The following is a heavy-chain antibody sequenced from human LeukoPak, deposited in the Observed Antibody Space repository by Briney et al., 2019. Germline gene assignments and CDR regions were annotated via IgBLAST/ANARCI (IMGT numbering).Heavy chain of an antibody. Sequence: SETLSLTCTVSGGSISSYYWSWIRQPPGKGLEWIGYIYYSGSTNYNPYLKSRVTLSVDTSKNQFSLKLSSVTAADTAVYYCASYTTSRYCSSTSCYRAFDIWGQGTMVTVSS. CDR2: IYYSGST. CDR3: ASYTTSRYCSSTSCYRAFDI. V-gene: IGHV4-59*01. J-gene: IGHJ3*02. CDR1: GGSISSYY. D-gene: IGHD2-2*01.